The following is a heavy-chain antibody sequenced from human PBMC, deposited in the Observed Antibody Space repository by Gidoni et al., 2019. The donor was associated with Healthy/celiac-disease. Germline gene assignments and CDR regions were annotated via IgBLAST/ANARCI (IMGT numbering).Heavy chain of an antibody. Sequence: QLQLQESGSGLVKASQTLSLTCAVSGGSISSGGYSWSWIRQPPGKGLEWIGYIYHSGSTYYTPSLKSRVTISVDRSKNQFSLKLSSVTAADTAVYYCASYGSGSYYKDVWGKGTTVTVSS. CDR2: IYHSGST. J-gene: IGHJ6*04. V-gene: IGHV4-30-2*01. D-gene: IGHD3-10*01. CDR3: ASYGSGSYYKDV. CDR1: GGSISSGGYS.